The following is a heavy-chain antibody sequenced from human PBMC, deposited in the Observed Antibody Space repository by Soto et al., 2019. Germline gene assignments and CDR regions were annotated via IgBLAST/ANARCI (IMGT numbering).Heavy chain of an antibody. J-gene: IGHJ5*02. CDR2: IYTSGST. CDR3: ARELGSGNDFWSGYPWFDP. CDR1: GGSISSYY. Sequence: LSLTCTVSGGSISSYYWIWIRQPAGKGLEWIGRIYTSGSTNYNPSLKSRVTMSVDTSKNQFSLKLSSVTAADTAVYYCARELGSGNDFWSGYPWFDPWGQGTLVTVS. D-gene: IGHD3-3*01. V-gene: IGHV4-4*07.